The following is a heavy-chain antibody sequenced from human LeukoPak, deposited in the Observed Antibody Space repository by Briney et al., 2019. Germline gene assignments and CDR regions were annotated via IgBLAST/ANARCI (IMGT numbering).Heavy chain of an antibody. CDR1: GFTFRNYA. CDR3: AKGQSAGTRVFRWFDP. V-gene: IGHV3-23*01. J-gene: IGHJ5*02. CDR2: ISGSGGST. D-gene: IGHD6-13*01. Sequence: GGSLRLSCTASGFTFRNYAMAWVRQAPGKGLEFVSAISGSGGSTYYADSVKGRFTIARDNSNNTLYLQMNSLRAEDTAVYYCAKGQSAGTRVFRWFDPWGQGTLVTVSS.